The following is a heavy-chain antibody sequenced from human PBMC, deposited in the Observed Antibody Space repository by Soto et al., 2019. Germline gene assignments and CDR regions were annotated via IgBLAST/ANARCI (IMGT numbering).Heavy chain of an antibody. CDR1: GGTFSSYA. J-gene: IGHJ3*02. V-gene: IGHV1-69*13. D-gene: IGHD6-13*01. Sequence: SVKVSCKASGGTFSSYAISWVRQAPGQGLEWMGGIIPIFGTANYAQKFQGRVTITADESTSTAYMELSSLRSEDTAVYYCARELGPDSSSPPGDFDIWGQGTMVTVSS. CDR3: ARELGPDSSSPPGDFDI. CDR2: IIPIFGTA.